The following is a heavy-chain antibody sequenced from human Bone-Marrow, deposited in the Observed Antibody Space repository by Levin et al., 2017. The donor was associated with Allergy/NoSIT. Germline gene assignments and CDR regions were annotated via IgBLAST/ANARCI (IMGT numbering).Heavy chain of an antibody. CDR2: ISYDGSNK. CDR3: ARGGNSGGDYDWDWYFDR. D-gene: IGHD4-17*01. V-gene: IGHV3-30-3*01. Sequence: GESLKISCAASGFTFSSYAMHWVRQAPGKGLEWVAVISYDGSNKYYADSVKGRFTISRDNSKNTLYLQMNSLRAEDTAVYYCARGGNSGGDYDWDWYFDRWGRGTLVTVSS. CDR1: GFTFSSYA. J-gene: IGHJ2*01.